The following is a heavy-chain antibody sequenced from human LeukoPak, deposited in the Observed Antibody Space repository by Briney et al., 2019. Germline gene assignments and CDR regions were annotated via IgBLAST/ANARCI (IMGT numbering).Heavy chain of an antibody. D-gene: IGHD5-18*01. Sequence: PSETLSLACAVYGGSFRGYYWSWIRQPPGKGLEWIGEINHSGSTNYNPSLKSRVTISVDTSKNQFSLKLSSVTAADTAVYYCARGLYSYGSDYWGQGTLVTVSS. CDR1: GGSFRGYY. CDR3: ARGLYSYGSDY. CDR2: INHSGST. V-gene: IGHV4-34*01. J-gene: IGHJ4*02.